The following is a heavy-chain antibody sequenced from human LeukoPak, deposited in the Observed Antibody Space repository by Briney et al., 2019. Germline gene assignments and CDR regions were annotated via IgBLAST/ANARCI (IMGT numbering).Heavy chain of an antibody. Sequence: AASVTVSCTASGYTFTDYYMYWVRQAPGQGLEWMGRINPNSGDTFYAQKFQGRVTMTRDTSISTAYMELSRLRSDDTAVYYCARVMKATVRTSNFDYWGQGTLVTVSS. CDR2: INPNSGDT. CDR3: ARVMKATVRTSNFDY. D-gene: IGHD4-17*01. J-gene: IGHJ4*02. CDR1: GYTFTDYY. V-gene: IGHV1-2*06.